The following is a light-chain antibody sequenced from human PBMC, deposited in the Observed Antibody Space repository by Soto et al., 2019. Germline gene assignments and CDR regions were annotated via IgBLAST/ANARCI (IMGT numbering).Light chain of an antibody. J-gene: IGLJ2*01. V-gene: IGLV1-40*01. CDR1: SSNIGTGYD. CDR2: GDT. CDR3: QSYDSSLSGVL. Sequence: QSVLTQPPSVSGAPGQRVTISCTGSSSNIGTGYDVNWYQQLPGTAPKLLIYGDTNRPSGVPDRFSGSKSGTSASLAITGLQAEDEAGYYCQSYDSSLSGVLFGGGTKLTVL.